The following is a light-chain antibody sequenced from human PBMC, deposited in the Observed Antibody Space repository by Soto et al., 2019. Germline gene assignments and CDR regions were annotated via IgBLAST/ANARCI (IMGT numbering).Light chain of an antibody. J-gene: IGKJ2*02. CDR3: QQYKTYCT. CDR1: QSINSW. CDR2: DAY. Sequence: DIQMTQSPSTLSASVGDRVTITCRASQSINSWLAWYQQKPGKAPKLLIYDAYSLESGVPSRFSGSGSGTEFTLTISSLQPDDFATYYCQQYKTYCTFGQGTKLEIK. V-gene: IGKV1-5*01.